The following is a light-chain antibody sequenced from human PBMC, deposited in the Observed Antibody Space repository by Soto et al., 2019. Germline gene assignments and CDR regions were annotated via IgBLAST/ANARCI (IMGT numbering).Light chain of an antibody. CDR3: SSSTTSSTLV. V-gene: IGLV2-14*03. CDR1: SSDVGAYNY. Sequence: QSALTQPASVSGSPGQSITISCTGTSSDVGAYNYVSWYQQHPGKAPKLVIYDVSSRPSGSSNHFSGSKSGNTASLTISGLQAEDEADYYCSSSTTSSTLVFGGGTKLTVL. J-gene: IGLJ2*01. CDR2: DVS.